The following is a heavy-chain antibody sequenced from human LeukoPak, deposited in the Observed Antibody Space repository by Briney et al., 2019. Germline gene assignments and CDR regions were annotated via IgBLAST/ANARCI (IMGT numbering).Heavy chain of an antibody. V-gene: IGHV3-11*04. CDR1: GFTFSDYY. D-gene: IGHD3-22*01. CDR3: ARARAYYYESSLLFDY. CDR2: ISSSGTTI. J-gene: IGHJ4*02. Sequence: KSGGSLRLSCAASGFTFSDYYMSWIRQAPGKGLEWVSYISSSGTTIYYADSVKGRFTISRDNAKNSPYLQMNSLRAEETAVYYCARARAYYYESSLLFDYWGQGTLVTVSS.